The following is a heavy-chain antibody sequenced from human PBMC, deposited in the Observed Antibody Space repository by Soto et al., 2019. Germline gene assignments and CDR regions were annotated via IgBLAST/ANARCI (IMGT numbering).Heavy chain of an antibody. Sequence: EVQLLEPGGGLVQPGGSLRLSCAASGFTFSSYAMSWVRQAPGKGLEWVSAISGSGGSTYYADSVKGRFTISRDNSKNTLYLQMNSLRAEDTAVYYCAKDSLRYFDWLMYFDYWGQGTLVTVSS. D-gene: IGHD3-9*01. CDR3: AKDSLRYFDWLMYFDY. V-gene: IGHV3-23*01. J-gene: IGHJ4*02. CDR1: GFTFSSYA. CDR2: ISGSGGST.